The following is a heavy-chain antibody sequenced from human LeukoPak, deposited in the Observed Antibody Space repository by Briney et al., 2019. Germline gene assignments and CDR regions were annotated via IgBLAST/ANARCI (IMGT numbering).Heavy chain of an antibody. CDR3: ARDSSGQGDY. D-gene: IGHD3-22*01. V-gene: IGHV3-72*01. CDR1: GFTFSDHY. Sequence: PGGSLRLSCAASGFTFSDHYIDWVRQAPGEGLEWVGRSKNKANNYITQYAAFVQGRFTISRDNSKNSLYLQINSLKTEDTAVYYCARDSSGQGDYWGQGTLVTVSS. CDR2: SKNKANNYIT. J-gene: IGHJ4*02.